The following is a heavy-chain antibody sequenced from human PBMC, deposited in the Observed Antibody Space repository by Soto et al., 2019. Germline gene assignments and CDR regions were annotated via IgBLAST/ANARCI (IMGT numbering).Heavy chain of an antibody. CDR2: IYSTWRA. V-gene: IGHV4-4*07. CDR1: GGSINSYN. CDR3: ARERTYQLSGDDALDV. Sequence: QVQLQESGPGLVKPSETLSLICIVSGGSINSYNWNWIRQHAGEGLEWIGRIYSTWRAYYNPSLKSRVTMSVDTSKNQVSLKMTSVTAADTALYYCARERTYQLSGDDALDVWGQGTMLTVSS. D-gene: IGHD2-2*01. J-gene: IGHJ3*01.